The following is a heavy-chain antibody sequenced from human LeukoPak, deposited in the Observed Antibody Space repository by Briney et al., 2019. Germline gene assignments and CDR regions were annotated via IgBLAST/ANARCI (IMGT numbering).Heavy chain of an antibody. Sequence: GSLRLSCGAFGFTLSRYEMSWVRQAPRKGLEWISYISSSEKTILYADSVKGRFTISRDSAKNSLFLQMNSLRVEDTAVYYCARGHPGAFDIWGQGTMVTVSS. J-gene: IGHJ3*02. CDR2: ISSSEKTI. CDR1: GFTLSRYE. CDR3: ARGHPGAFDI. V-gene: IGHV3-48*03.